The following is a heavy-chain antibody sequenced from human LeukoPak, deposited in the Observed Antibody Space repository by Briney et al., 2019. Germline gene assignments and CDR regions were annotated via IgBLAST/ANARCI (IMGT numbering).Heavy chain of an antibody. CDR2: INPKSGGT. J-gene: IGHJ4*02. D-gene: IGHD3-10*01. CDR1: GYTFTGYY. V-gene: IGHV1-2*02. Sequence: ASVKVSCKASGYTFTGYYMHCVRQSPGQGLECMGWINPKSGGTNYAQKFQGRGTMTREPSISTAYMELSRLRSDDTAVYYCAREYYYGSGSYFDYWGQGTLVTVSS. CDR3: AREYYYGSGSYFDY.